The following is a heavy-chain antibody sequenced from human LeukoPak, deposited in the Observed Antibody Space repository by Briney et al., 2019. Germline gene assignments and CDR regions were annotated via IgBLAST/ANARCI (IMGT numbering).Heavy chain of an antibody. CDR1: GFTFSSYA. Sequence: GGSLRLSCAASGFTFSSYAMSWVRQAPGKGLEWVSLISGSGGSTYYADSVKGRFTISRDSSKNTVSLQMNSLTAEDTAVYYCAKRGELRKYFDHWGQGTLVTVSS. V-gene: IGHV3-23*01. CDR3: AKRGELRKYFDH. CDR2: ISGSGGST. J-gene: IGHJ4*02. D-gene: IGHD1-26*01.